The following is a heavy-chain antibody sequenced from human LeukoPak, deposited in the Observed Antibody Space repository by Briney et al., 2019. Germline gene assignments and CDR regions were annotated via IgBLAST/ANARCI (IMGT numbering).Heavy chain of an antibody. CDR1: GFTFSSYG. J-gene: IGHJ4*02. Sequence: PGGSLRLSCAASGFTFSSYGMSWVRQAPGKGLEWVSAISGSGGSTYYADSVKGRFTISRDDSKNTLYLQMNSLRAEDTAVYYCAKAPITWELPPYYFDYWGQGTLVTVSS. V-gene: IGHV3-23*01. CDR2: ISGSGGST. CDR3: AKAPITWELPPYYFDY. D-gene: IGHD3-10*01.